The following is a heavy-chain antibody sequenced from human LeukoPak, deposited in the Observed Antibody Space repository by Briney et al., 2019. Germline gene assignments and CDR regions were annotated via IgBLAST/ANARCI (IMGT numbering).Heavy chain of an antibody. CDR2: INSYASST. Sequence: GGSLRLSCAASGFTFSSYWMHWVRQAPGKGLVWVSRINSYASSTSYADSVKGRFTISRDNAKNTLYLQMNSLRAEDTAVYYCARDLVSGAAAVFNWFDPWGQGTLVTVSS. CDR3: ARDLVSGAAAVFNWFDP. J-gene: IGHJ5*02. V-gene: IGHV3-74*01. CDR1: GFTFSSYW. D-gene: IGHD6-13*01.